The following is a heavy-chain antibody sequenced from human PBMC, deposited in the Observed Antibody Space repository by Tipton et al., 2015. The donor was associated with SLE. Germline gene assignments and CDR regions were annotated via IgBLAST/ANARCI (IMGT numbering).Heavy chain of an antibody. Sequence: LRLSCTISGGSVSSYNYYWGWIRQPPGKGLDYIGSIHSSGSTYYKPSLRSRVTISVDTSKNQFSLRLSSVTAADTAVYYCASIVGHLTYDGMDVWGQGTTVIVSS. D-gene: IGHD2-15*01. CDR3: ASIVGHLTYDGMDV. CDR1: GGSVSSYNYY. CDR2: IHSSGST. J-gene: IGHJ6*02. V-gene: IGHV4-39*01.